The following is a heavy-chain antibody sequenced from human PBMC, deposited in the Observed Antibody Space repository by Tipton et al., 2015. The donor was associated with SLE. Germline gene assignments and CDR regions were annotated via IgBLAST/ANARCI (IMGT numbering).Heavy chain of an antibody. J-gene: IGHJ4*02. Sequence: TLSLTCTVSGGSISSYYWSWIRQPPGKGLEWIGYIYYSGSTNYNPSLKSRVTISVDTSKNQFSLKLSSLTAADTAVYYCARVVGVGAMGYWGQGTLVTVSS. D-gene: IGHD1-26*01. V-gene: IGHV4-59*01. CDR2: IYYSGST. CDR3: ARVVGVGAMGY. CDR1: GGSISSYY.